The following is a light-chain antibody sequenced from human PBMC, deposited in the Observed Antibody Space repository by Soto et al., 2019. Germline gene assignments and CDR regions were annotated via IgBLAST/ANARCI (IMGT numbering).Light chain of an antibody. CDR1: QSISDW. CDR2: KAS. V-gene: IGKV1-5*03. J-gene: IGKJ1*01. CDR3: QYYDSYSWT. Sequence: DIQMTHSPSTLSASVGDRVTITCRASQSISDWLAWYQQKPGEAPKFLIYKASNLESGVPSRFSGSGSGTEFTLTISSVQPDDFATYYCQYYDSYSWTFGQGTKVEIK.